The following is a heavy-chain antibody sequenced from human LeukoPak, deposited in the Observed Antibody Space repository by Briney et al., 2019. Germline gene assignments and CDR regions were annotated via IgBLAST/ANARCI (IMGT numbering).Heavy chain of an antibody. CDR3: ARDESGESGLDY. CDR1: GFTSSSYW. CDR2: IKQDGSEK. Sequence: GGSLRLSCAASGFTSSSYWMSWVRQAPGKGLEWVANIKQDGSEKYYVDSVKGRFTISRDNAKNSLYLQMNSLRAEDTAVYYCARDESGESGLDYWGQGTLVTVSS. J-gene: IGHJ4*02. D-gene: IGHD1-26*01. V-gene: IGHV3-7*01.